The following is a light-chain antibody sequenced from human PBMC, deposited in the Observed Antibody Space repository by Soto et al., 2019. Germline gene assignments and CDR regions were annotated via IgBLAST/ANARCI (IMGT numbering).Light chain of an antibody. V-gene: IGKV3-20*01. Sequence: EIVFTQSPGTLSLSPGERGTLSCRASQSVSNNYLAWYQQKPGKAPRLLIYGASNRATGIPDRLSGSGSGTDFTITIRRLEPEDSAVYYCQQYGSSGTFGQGTKVDIK. CDR3: QQYGSSGT. CDR1: QSVSNNY. CDR2: GAS. J-gene: IGKJ1*01.